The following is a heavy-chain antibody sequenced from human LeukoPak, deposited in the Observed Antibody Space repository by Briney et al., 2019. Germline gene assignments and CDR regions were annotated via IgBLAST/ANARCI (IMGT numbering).Heavy chain of an antibody. J-gene: IGHJ4*02. Sequence: GGSLRLSCAASGFTFSSYSMNWVRQAPGKGLEWVSSIGSRSTYTYSADSVKGRFTISRDNAKNSLYLQMNSLRAEDTAVYYCAKSSGFVDFWSGYPHYFDYWGQGTLVTVSS. D-gene: IGHD3-3*01. CDR1: GFTFSSYS. V-gene: IGHV3-21*04. CDR3: AKSSGFVDFWSGYPHYFDY. CDR2: IGSRSTYT.